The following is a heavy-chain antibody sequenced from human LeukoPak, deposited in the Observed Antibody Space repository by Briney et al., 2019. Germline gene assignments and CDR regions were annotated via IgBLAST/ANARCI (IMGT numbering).Heavy chain of an antibody. CDR2: IWYDGSNK. V-gene: IGHV3-33*08. J-gene: IGHJ6*02. CDR1: GFTFSSYA. Sequence: HPGRSLRLSCAASGFTFSSYAMHWVRQAPGKGLEWVAVIWYDGSNKYYADSVKGRFTISRDNSKNTLYLQMNSLRAEDTAVYYCAREYNVGGGRIRAHLESYYYYGMDVWGQGTTVTVSS. D-gene: IGHD1-1*01. CDR3: AREYNVGGGRIRAHLESYYYYGMDV.